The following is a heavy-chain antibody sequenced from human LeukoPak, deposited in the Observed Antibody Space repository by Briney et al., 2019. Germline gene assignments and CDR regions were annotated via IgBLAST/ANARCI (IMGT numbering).Heavy chain of an antibody. CDR2: IYHSGST. Sequence: SETLSLTCTVSGYSISSGYYWGWIRQPPGKGLEWIGSIYHSGSTYYNPSLKSRVTISVDTSKNQFYLKLSSVTAADTAVYYCARVDWGEYYYMDVWGKGTTVTVSS. CDR1: GYSISSGYY. J-gene: IGHJ6*03. V-gene: IGHV4-38-2*02. D-gene: IGHD7-27*01. CDR3: ARVDWGEYYYMDV.